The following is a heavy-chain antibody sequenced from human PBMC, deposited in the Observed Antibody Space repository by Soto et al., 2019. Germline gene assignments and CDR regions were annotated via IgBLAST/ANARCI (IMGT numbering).Heavy chain of an antibody. Sequence: PWESXRLACVGSGVTFMTYSINWFRHAPGKGLEWVSSISSRSDIYYADSVKGRFTISRDNAKNSVSLQMNSLRAEDTAVYYCAREYNAWHIAYGFDVWGQRPTVTVYS. V-gene: IGHV3-21*01. D-gene: IGHD1-20*01. CDR1: GVTFMTYS. CDR2: ISSRSDI. CDR3: AREYNAWHIAYGFDV. J-gene: IGHJ6*01.